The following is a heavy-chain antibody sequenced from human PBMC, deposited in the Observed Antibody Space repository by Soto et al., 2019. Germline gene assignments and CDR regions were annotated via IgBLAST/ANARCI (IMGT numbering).Heavy chain of an antibody. D-gene: IGHD4-4*01. CDR1: GYTFTSYA. V-gene: IGHV1-3*01. CDR3: ARDAMTTEFDY. Sequence: QVQLVQSGAEVKKPGASVKVSCKASGYTFTSYAMHWVRQAPGQRLEWMGWINAGDGNTKYSQKFQGRVTITRDTSASTACMELSSLRSEDSALYYCARDAMTTEFDYWGQGTLVTVSS. CDR2: INAGDGNT. J-gene: IGHJ4*02.